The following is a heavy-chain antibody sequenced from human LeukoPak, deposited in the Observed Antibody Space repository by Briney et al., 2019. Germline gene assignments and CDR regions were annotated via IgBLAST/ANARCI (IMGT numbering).Heavy chain of an antibody. J-gene: IGHJ4*02. CDR3: ARDRGWRSGYYFDY. CDR2: IIPIFGTA. V-gene: IGHV1-69*06. CDR1: GGTFSSYA. Sequence: GASVKVSCKASGGTFSSYAISWVRQAPGQGLEWMGGIIPIFGTASYAQKFQGRVTITADKSTSTAYVELSSLRSEDTAVYYCARDRGWRSGYYFDYWGQGTLVTVSS. D-gene: IGHD3-10*01.